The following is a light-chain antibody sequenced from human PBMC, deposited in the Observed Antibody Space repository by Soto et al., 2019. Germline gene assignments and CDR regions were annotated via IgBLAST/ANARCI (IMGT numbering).Light chain of an antibody. V-gene: IGKV1-8*01. J-gene: IGKJ1*01. CDR1: QGISSY. CDR3: RQYYSYPPKWT. Sequence: AIRMTQSPSSLSASTGDRVTITCRASQGISSYLAWYQQKPGKAPKLLIYAASTLQSGVPSRFSGSRSGTDFTLTISCLQSEDFATYYGRQYYSYPPKWTFGQGTKVDIK. CDR2: AAS.